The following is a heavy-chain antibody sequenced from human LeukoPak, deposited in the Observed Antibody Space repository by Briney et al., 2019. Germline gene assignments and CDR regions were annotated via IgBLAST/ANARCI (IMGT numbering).Heavy chain of an antibody. CDR3: AAGGIYPLLDY. CDR1: GDTLSELT. CDR2: FDPGAGEI. D-gene: IGHD3-16*02. J-gene: IGHJ4*02. V-gene: IGHV1-24*01. Sequence: ASVKVSCKVSGDTLSELTMHWVRQAPGKGLEWMGGFDPGAGEILYAQQFQGRVTMAEDTSTDTAYMELTSLRSEDSRVYVCAAGGIYPLLDYWGQGTLVTVSS.